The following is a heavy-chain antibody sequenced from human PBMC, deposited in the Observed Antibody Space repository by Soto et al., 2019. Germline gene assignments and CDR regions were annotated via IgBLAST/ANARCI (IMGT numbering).Heavy chain of an antibody. V-gene: IGHV4-34*01. CDR1: GGSFSGYY. CDR3: ARVHYGSGSYIDY. J-gene: IGHJ4*02. CDR2: INHSGST. D-gene: IGHD3-10*01. Sequence: QVQLQQWGAGLLKPSETLSLTCAVYGGSFSGYYWSWIRQPPGKGLEWIGEINHSGSTNYNPSLKSRVTISVDTSKNQFSLKLSSVTAADTAVYYCARVHYGSGSYIDYWGQGTLVTVSS.